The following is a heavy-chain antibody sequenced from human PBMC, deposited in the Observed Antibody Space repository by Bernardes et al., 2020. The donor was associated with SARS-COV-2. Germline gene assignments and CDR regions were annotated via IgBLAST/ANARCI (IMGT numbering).Heavy chain of an antibody. CDR1: GGSISSSSYY. V-gene: IGHV4-39*01. Sequence: SETLSLICTVSGGSISSSSYYWGWIRQPPGKGLEWIGTIYYSGSTYYNPSLKSRVTISVDTSKNQFSLKLSSVTAADTAVYYCARLLRGYSSSWYVTYYFDYWGQGTLVTVSS. CDR2: IYYSGST. J-gene: IGHJ4*02. CDR3: ARLLRGYSSSWYVTYYFDY. D-gene: IGHD6-13*01.